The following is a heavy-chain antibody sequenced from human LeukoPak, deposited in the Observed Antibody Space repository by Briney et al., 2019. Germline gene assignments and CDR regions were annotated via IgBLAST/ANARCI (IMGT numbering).Heavy chain of an antibody. CDR3: ARSGSTGYSLDY. V-gene: IGHV1-2*02. CDR2: IDPNSGDT. CDR1: GYSFTGYF. J-gene: IGHJ4*02. Sequence: ASVKVSCKASGYSFTGYFIHWVRQAPGQGLEWMGCIDPNSGDTKYAQKFQGRVSMPRDTSTRTAYMELSRLRSDDSAVYFCARSGSTGYSLDYWGQGTLVTVSS. D-gene: IGHD3-22*01.